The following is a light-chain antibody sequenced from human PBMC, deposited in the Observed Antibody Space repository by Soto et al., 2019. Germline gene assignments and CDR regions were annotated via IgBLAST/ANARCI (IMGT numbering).Light chain of an antibody. J-gene: IGKJ1*01. CDR3: QQYGRSPWT. V-gene: IGKV3-20*01. Sequence: IVLTQSPGTLSLSPGERATLSCRASQSVSSSYLAWYQQKPGQAPRLLIYGASNRATGIPDRFSGSGSGTDFTLTISRLEPEDFAVYYCQQYGRSPWTFGQGTKVDIK. CDR1: QSVSSSY. CDR2: GAS.